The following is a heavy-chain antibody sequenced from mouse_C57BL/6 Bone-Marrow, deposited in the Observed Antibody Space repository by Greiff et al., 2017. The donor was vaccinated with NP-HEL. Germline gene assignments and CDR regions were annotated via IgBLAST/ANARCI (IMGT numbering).Heavy chain of an antibody. CDR1: GYSITSDY. D-gene: IGHD2-1*01. Sequence: EVKLLESGPGLAKPSQTLSLTCSVTGYSITSDYWNWIRKFPGNKLEYMGYISYSGSTYYNPSLKSRISITRDTSKNQYYLQLNSVTTEDTATYYCARENGNYPYAMDYWGQGTSVTVSS. V-gene: IGHV3-8*01. CDR2: ISYSGST. J-gene: IGHJ4*01. CDR3: ARENGNYPYAMDY.